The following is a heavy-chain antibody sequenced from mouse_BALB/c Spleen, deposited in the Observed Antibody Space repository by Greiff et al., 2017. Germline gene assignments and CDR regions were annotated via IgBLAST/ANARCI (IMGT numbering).Heavy chain of an antibody. J-gene: IGHJ4*01. V-gene: IGHV1-9*01. CDR2: ILPGSGST. Sequence: QVQLQQSGAELMKPGASVKISCKATGYTFSSYWIEWVKQRPGHGLEWIGEILPGSGSTNYNEKFKGKATFTADTSSNTAYMQLSSLTSEDSAVYYCARGTPNLLNYDYYYYAMDYWGQGTSVTVSS. CDR1: GYTFSSYW. CDR3: ARGTPNLLNYDYYYYAMDY. D-gene: IGHD2-4*01.